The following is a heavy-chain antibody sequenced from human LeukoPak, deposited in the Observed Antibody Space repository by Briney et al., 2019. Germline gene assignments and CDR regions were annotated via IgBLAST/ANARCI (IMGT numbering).Heavy chain of an antibody. CDR3: ARGSTYYESSGQVPFDY. J-gene: IGHJ4*02. CDR1: GFTLNTYT. D-gene: IGHD3-22*01. CDR2: IIGSSGII. V-gene: IGHV3-48*01. Sequence: GGSLRLSLPPSGFTLNTYTITGVGQAQGRGRGGFSYIIGSSGIIDYADSVRGRFTISRDNAKNSLYLQMNSLRAEDTAVYYCARGSTYYESSGQVPFDYWGQGTLVTVSS.